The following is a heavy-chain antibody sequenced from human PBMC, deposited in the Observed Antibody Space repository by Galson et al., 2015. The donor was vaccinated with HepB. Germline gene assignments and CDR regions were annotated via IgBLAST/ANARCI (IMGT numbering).Heavy chain of an antibody. CDR3: AKDGFDWLPYYYPMDV. CDR2: ISYDGGTK. Sequence: LRLSFAASGFRLGSYGPHWVRMAPGKGLEWVAVISYDGGTKFYADAVKGRFTISRDNSKNTLFLQMNSLRAEDTAVYYCAKDGFDWLPYYYPMDVWGQGTTVTVSS. D-gene: IGHD3-9*01. J-gene: IGHJ6*02. CDR1: GFRLGSYG. V-gene: IGHV3-30*18.